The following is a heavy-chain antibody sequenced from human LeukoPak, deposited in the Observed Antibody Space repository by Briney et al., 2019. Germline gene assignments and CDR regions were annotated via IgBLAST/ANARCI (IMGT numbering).Heavy chain of an antibody. V-gene: IGHV3-15*01. D-gene: IGHD3-3*01. CDR3: TTLSSRVLRFLEWLTTPDY. Sequence: GGSLRLSCAASGFTFSNAWMSWVRQAPGKGLEWVGRIKSKTDGGTTDYAAPVKGRFTISRDDSKNTLYLQMNSLKTEDTAVYYCTTLSSRVLRFLEWLTTPDYWGQGTLVTVSS. J-gene: IGHJ4*02. CDR2: IKSKTDGGTT. CDR1: GFTFSNAW.